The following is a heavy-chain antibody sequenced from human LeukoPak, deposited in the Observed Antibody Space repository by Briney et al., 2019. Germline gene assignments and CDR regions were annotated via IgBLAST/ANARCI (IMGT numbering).Heavy chain of an antibody. CDR2: LNSDGSST. CDR1: GFTFSSYW. J-gene: IGHJ3*02. V-gene: IGHV3-74*01. D-gene: IGHD1-7*01. Sequence: GGSLRLSCAASGFTFSSYWMHWVRQAPGKGVVWVSCLNSDGSSTSYADSVRGRFTISRDNAKNTLYLQMDSLRAEDTAVYYCATGNYHAFDIWGQGTMVTVSS. CDR3: ATGNYHAFDI.